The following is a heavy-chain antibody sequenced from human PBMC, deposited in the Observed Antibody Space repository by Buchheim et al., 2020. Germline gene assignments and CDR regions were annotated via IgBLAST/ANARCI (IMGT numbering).Heavy chain of an antibody. V-gene: IGHV1-69*04. Sequence: QVQLVQSGAEVKKPGSSVKVSCKASGGTFSSYAISWVRQAPGQGLEWMGRIIPILGIANYAQKFQGRVTITADKSTRKAYMELSSLRSEDTAVYYCCLIFVDYGGNYADYWGQGTL. CDR2: IIPILGIA. CDR1: GGTFSSYA. D-gene: IGHD4-23*01. J-gene: IGHJ4*02. CDR3: CLIFVDYGGNYADY.